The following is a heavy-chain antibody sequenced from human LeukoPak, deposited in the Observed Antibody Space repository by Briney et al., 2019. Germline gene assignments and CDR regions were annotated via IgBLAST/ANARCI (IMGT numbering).Heavy chain of an antibody. Sequence: PSETLSLTCTVSGGSISSSSYYWGWIRQPPGKGLEWIGRIYYSGSTCYKPSLKSRVTISVDTSTTQFSLKLSSVTAADTAVYYCARHEVVVVPAAIGTFWFDPWGQGTLVTVAS. CDR2: IYYSGST. D-gene: IGHD2-2*02. CDR1: GGSISSSSYY. CDR3: ARHEVVVVPAAIGTFWFDP. J-gene: IGHJ5*02. V-gene: IGHV4-39*01.